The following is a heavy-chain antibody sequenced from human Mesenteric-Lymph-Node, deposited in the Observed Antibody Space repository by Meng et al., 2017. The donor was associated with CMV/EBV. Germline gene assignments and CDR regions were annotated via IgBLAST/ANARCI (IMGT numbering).Heavy chain of an antibody. CDR2: ISSDGSVT. D-gene: IGHD1-7*01. CDR1: GFTFSNYW. J-gene: IGHJ5*02. V-gene: IGHV3-74*03. Sequence: GESLKISCAASGFTFSNYWMHWARQAPGKGLVWVSRISSDGSVTTYADSVKGRFTISRDNAENTLYLQMTSLRAEDTALYYCARVSDWNYGFDPWGQGTLVTVS. CDR3: ARVSDWNYGFDP.